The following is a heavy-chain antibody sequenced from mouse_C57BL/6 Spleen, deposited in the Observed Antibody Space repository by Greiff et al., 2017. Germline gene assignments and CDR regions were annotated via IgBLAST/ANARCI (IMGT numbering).Heavy chain of an antibody. CDR1: GFTFSSYA. V-gene: IGHV5-4*01. CDR3: ARENYGNAMDY. D-gene: IGHD1-1*01. Sequence: EVKLMESGGGLVKPGGSLKLSCAASGFTFSSYAMSWVRQTPEKRLEWVATISDGGSYTYYPDNVKGRFTISRDNAKHNLYLQMSHLKSEDTAMYYCARENYGNAMDYWGQGTSVTVSS. CDR2: ISDGGSYT. J-gene: IGHJ4*01.